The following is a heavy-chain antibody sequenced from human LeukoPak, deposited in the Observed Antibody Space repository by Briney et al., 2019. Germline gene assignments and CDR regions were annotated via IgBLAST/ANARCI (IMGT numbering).Heavy chain of an antibody. CDR1: GFTFSSYS. CDR3: ATWEGAFDI. D-gene: IGHD1-26*01. CDR2: ISSSSITI. V-gene: IGHV3-48*04. J-gene: IGHJ3*02. Sequence: GGSLRLSCAASGFTFSSYSLNWVRQAPGKGLEWVSFISSSSITIYYADSVKGRFTISRDNAKNSLYLQMNSLRAEDTAVYYCATWEGAFDIWGQGTMVTVSS.